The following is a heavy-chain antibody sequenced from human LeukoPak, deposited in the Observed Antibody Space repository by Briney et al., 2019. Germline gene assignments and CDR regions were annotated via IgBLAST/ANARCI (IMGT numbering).Heavy chain of an antibody. Sequence: SETLSLTCTVSGGSISSYYWNWIRQPPGKGLEWIGYIYYSGSTNYSPSLKSRVTISVDTSKNQFSLKLSSVTAADTAVYYCARDYGITMVRGVTHNAQVTHSGKYYFDYWGQGTLVTVSS. V-gene: IGHV4-59*12. J-gene: IGHJ4*02. CDR2: IYYSGST. D-gene: IGHD3-10*01. CDR1: GGSISSYY. CDR3: ARDYGITMVRGVTHNAQVTHSGKYYFDY.